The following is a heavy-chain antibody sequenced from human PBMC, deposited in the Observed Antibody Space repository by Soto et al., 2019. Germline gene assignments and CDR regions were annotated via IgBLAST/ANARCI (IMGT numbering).Heavy chain of an antibody. CDR1: GFTFSSYA. J-gene: IGHJ5*02. Sequence: EVQLLESGGGLVQPGGSLRLSCAASGFTFSSYAMSWVRQAPGKGLEWVSAISGSGGSTYYADSVKGRFTISRDNSKNTLYPQMNSLRTEDTAVYYCAKDSLGRSWYNWFDPWGQGTLVTVSS. D-gene: IGHD6-13*01. CDR2: ISGSGGST. CDR3: AKDSLGRSWYNWFDP. V-gene: IGHV3-23*01.